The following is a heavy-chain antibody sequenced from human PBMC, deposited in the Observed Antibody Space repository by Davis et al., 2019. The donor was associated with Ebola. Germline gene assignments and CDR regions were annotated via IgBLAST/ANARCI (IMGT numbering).Heavy chain of an antibody. J-gene: IGHJ4*02. CDR3: AKGVYSGYDYFDY. Sequence: HTGGSLRLSCAASGFTFSSYWMHWVRQAPGKGLVWVSRINSDGSSTSYADSVKGRFTISRDNSKNTLYLQMNSLRAEDTAVYYCAKGVYSGYDYFDYWGQGTLVTVSS. CDR1: GFTFSSYW. V-gene: IGHV3-74*01. CDR2: INSDGSST. D-gene: IGHD5-12*01.